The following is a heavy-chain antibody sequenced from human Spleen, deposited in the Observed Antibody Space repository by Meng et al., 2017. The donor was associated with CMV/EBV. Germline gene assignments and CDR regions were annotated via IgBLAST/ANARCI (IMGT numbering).Heavy chain of an antibody. CDR2: IIPIFGTT. V-gene: IGHV1-69*05. D-gene: IGHD2-2*01. CDR1: GDTFSIYS. J-gene: IGHJ6*02. Sequence: SVKVSCKASGDTFSIYSISAVRQAPAQGPVWMGGIIPIFGTTNYAQKFQGRLTLTTDESTNTVYMELSSLGSDDTAVYYCAMGRCSYQLLPSNYYGMDVWGQGTTVTVSS. CDR3: AMGRCSYQLLPSNYYGMDV.